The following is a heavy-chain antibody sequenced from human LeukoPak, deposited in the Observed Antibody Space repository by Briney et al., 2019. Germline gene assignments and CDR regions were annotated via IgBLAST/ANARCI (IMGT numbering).Heavy chain of an antibody. CDR2: ISSSGSTI. Sequence: GSLRLSCAASGFTFSDYYMSWIRQAPGKGLEWVSYISSSGSTIYYADSVKGRFTISRDNAKNSLYLQMNSLRAEDTAVYYCARDQGSSWYKADGFNIWGQGTMVTVSS. D-gene: IGHD6-13*01. CDR1: GFTFSDYY. CDR3: ARDQGSSWYKADGFNI. V-gene: IGHV3-11*04. J-gene: IGHJ3*02.